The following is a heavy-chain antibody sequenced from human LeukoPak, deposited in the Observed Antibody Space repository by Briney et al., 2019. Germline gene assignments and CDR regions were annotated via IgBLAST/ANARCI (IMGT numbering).Heavy chain of an antibody. CDR3: ARAHPEEVPESPYDIAPHFGY. CDR2: IYYSGST. J-gene: IGHJ4*02. D-gene: IGHD3-9*01. Sequence: SETLSLTCTVSGGSISSGGYYWSWIRQHPGKGLEWIGYIYYSGSTYYNPSLKSRVTISVDTSKNQFSLKLSSVTAADTAVYYCARAHPEEVPESPYDIAPHFGYWGQGTLVTVSS. CDR1: GGSISSGGYY. V-gene: IGHV4-31*03.